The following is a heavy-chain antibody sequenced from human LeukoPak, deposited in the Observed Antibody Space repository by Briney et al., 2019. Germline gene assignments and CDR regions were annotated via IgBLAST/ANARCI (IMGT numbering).Heavy chain of an antibody. J-gene: IGHJ2*01. CDR1: RGSISNYY. D-gene: IGHD2-21*02. V-gene: IGHV4-4*07. CDR2: IYSSGST. CDR3: ARDKEYCGGDCSYWYFDL. Sequence: PSETLSLTCTVSRGSISNYYWSWIRQPAGKGLEWIGRIYSSGSTNYNPSLKSRVTMSLDTSMNQFSLKLSSVTAADTAVYYCARDKEYCGGDCSYWYFDLWGR.